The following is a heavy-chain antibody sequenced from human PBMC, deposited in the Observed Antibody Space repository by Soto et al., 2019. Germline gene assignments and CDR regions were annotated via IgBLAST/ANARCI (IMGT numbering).Heavy chain of an antibody. CDR2: IRKDGSQE. D-gene: IGHD3-16*01. CDR3: TRDANYRDDSAYYDVFDI. CDR1: GFTFRTYW. V-gene: IGHV3-7*05. J-gene: IGHJ3*02. Sequence: EVQLVESGGGLVQPGGSLRLSCGASGFTFRTYWLSWVRQAPGKGLEWVANIRKDGSQEHYADSVRGRFSVSRDNAKDSLYLQMNSLRLEDTAVYYCTRDANYRDDSAYYDVFDIWGQGTMVTVSS.